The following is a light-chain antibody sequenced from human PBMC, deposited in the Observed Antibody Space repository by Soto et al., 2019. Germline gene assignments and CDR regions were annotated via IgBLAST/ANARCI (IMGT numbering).Light chain of an antibody. J-gene: IGKJ2*01. Sequence: DIQMTQSPSSLSASVGDRVTITCRASQSISSYLNWYQQKPGKAPKLLIYAASSLQSGVPSRFSGSGSGTDFTRTISSLQPEDFETYYCPQSYSTPYTFGQGTKLEIK. CDR3: PQSYSTPYT. V-gene: IGKV1-39*01. CDR2: AAS. CDR1: QSISSY.